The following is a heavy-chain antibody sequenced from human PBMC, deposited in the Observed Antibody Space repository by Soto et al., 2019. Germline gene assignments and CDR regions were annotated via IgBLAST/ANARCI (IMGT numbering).Heavy chain of an antibody. J-gene: IGHJ6*02. CDR2: INHSGST. D-gene: IGHD6-19*01. Sequence: SFSGYYWSWIRQPPGKGLEWIGEINHSGSTNYNPSLKSRVTISVDTSKNQFSLKLSSVTAADTAVYYCARNGEAVAGTERADGMDVWGQGTTVTVSS. CDR1: SFSGYY. CDR3: ARNGEAVAGTERADGMDV. V-gene: IGHV4-34*01.